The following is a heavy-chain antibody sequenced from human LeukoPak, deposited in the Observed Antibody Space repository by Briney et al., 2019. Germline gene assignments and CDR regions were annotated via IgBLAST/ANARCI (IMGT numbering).Heavy chain of an antibody. D-gene: IGHD1-26*01. CDR3: ARGLWSGSYFDY. CDR1: GGSFSGYY. J-gene: IGHJ4*02. Sequence: SETLSLTCAVYGGSFSGYYWSWIRQPPGKGLEWIGEINHSGSTNYNPSLKSRVTISVDTSKNQFSLKLSSVTAADTAVYYCARGLWSGSYFDYWGQGTLVTVSS. V-gene: IGHV4-34*01. CDR2: INHSGST.